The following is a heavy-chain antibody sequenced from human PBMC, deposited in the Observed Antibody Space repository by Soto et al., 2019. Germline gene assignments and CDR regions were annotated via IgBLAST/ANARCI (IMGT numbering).Heavy chain of an antibody. J-gene: IGHJ3*02. D-gene: IGHD3-22*01. CDR1: GFTFSSYG. V-gene: IGHV3-30*03. CDR3: ARENYDSSGPSFDI. CDR2: ISYDGTDE. Sequence: PGGSLRLSCAASGFTFSSYGIHWVRQAPGKGLEWVAMISYDGTDEYYADSVKGRFTISRHNSKNTLYLQMNSLRAEDTAVYYCARENYDSSGPSFDIWGQGTMVTVSS.